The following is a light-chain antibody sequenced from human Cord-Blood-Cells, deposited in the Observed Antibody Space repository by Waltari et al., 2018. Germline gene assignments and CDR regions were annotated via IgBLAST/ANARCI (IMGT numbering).Light chain of an antibody. CDR3: QQSYSTLWT. J-gene: IGKJ1*01. CDR1: QIISSY. V-gene: IGKV1-39*01. Sequence: DIQMTQSPYSLSASVGDRVTITCRASQIISSYLNWYQQKPGKAPKLLIYAASSLQSGVPSRFSGSGSGTDFTLTISSLQPEDCATYYCQQSYSTLWTFGQGTKVEIK. CDR2: AAS.